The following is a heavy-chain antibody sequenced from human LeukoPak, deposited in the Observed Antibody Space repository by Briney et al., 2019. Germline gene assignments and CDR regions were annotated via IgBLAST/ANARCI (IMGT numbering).Heavy chain of an antibody. V-gene: IGHV4-4*02. D-gene: IGHD6-13*01. Sequence: SETLSLTCAVSGGSISSNNWWGWVRQPPGKGLEWIGEINHSGSTNYNPSLKSRVTISVDTSKNQFSLKLSSVTAADTAVYYCARGLDSSSLYYFDYWGQGTLVTVSS. CDR2: INHSGST. J-gene: IGHJ4*02. CDR1: GGSISSNNW. CDR3: ARGLDSSSLYYFDY.